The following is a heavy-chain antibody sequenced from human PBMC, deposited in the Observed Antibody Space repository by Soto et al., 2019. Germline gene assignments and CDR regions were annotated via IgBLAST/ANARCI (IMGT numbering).Heavy chain of an antibody. V-gene: IGHV5-51*01. CDR1: GYRFTRYW. J-gene: IGHJ6*02. CDR2: IYPGDSDT. D-gene: IGHD2-2*02. CDR3: ALGYCSSTSCYRDYGMDV. Sequence: PGESLKISCTGSGYRFTRYWIGWVRQMPGKGLEWMGIIYPGDSDTRYSPSFQGQVTISADKSISTAYLQWSSLKASDTAMYYCALGYCSSTSCYRDYGMDVWGQGTTVTVSS.